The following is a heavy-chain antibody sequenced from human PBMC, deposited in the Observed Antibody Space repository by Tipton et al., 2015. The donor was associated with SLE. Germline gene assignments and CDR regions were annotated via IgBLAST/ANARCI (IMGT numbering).Heavy chain of an antibody. CDR2: IYTSGST. CDR3: ARAKLGFFFDY. V-gene: IGHV4-61*02. CDR1: GGPISSGSYY. D-gene: IGHD7-27*01. Sequence: LVQPSQTLSLTCTVSGGPISSGSYYWSWIRQPAGKGLEWIGRIYTSGSTKYNPSLKSRVTISVDTSKNQFSLKLSSVTAADTAVYYCARAKLGFFFDYWGQGTLVTVSS. J-gene: IGHJ4*02.